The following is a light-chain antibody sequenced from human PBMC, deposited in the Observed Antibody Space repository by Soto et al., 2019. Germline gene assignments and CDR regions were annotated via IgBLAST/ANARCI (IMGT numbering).Light chain of an antibody. J-gene: IGLJ2*01. CDR3: RVGKSSTVL. V-gene: IGLV3-9*01. CDR2: RDS. Sequence: SYELTQPLSVSVALGQTARITCGGNNIGSKNVHWYQQKPGQAPVLVIYRDSNRPSGIPERFSGSNSGNTATLTISRAQAGEGANYYCRVGKSSTVLFGGGPKLP. CDR1: NIGSKN.